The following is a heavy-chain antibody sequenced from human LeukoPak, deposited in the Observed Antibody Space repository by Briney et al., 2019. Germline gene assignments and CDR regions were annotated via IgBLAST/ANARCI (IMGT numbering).Heavy chain of an antibody. CDR2: INHSGST. CDR3: ARALYDSSGYHAYYYYYYMDV. CDR1: GGSFSGYY. V-gene: IGHV4-34*01. D-gene: IGHD3-22*01. Sequence: PSETLSLTCAVYGGSFSGYYWSWIRQPPGKGLEWIGEINHSGSTNYNPSLKSRVTIPVDTSKNQFSLKLSSVTAADTAVYYCARALYDSSGYHAYYYYYYMDVWGKGTTVTVSS. J-gene: IGHJ6*03.